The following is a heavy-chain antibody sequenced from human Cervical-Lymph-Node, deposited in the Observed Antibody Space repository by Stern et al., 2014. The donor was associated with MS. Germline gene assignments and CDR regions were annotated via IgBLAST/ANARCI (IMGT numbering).Heavy chain of an antibody. D-gene: IGHD2-15*01. CDR3: ARGLLGSENAFDI. Sequence: VHLVESGAELKKPGASVKVSCKASGYTFTSYGISCVRQAPGQGLDWIGCISAYNGNTNYAQKLQGRVTMTTDTSTSTAYMELRSLRSDDTAVYYCARGLLGSENAFDIWGQGTMVTVSS. J-gene: IGHJ3*02. CDR1: GYTFTSYG. CDR2: ISAYNGNT. V-gene: IGHV1-18*01.